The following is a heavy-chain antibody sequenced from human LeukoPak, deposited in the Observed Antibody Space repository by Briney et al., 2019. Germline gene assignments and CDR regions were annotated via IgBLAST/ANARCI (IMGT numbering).Heavy chain of an antibody. CDR2: IIPIFGIA. D-gene: IGHD1-26*01. J-gene: IGHJ4*02. Sequence: VASVKVSCKASGGTFSSYAISWVRQAPGQGLEWMGRIIPIFGIANYAQMFQGRVTITADKSTSTAYMELSSLRSEDTAVYYCARAPSSGSYFDYWGQGTLVTVSS. CDR3: ARAPSSGSYFDY. CDR1: GGTFSSYA. V-gene: IGHV1-69*04.